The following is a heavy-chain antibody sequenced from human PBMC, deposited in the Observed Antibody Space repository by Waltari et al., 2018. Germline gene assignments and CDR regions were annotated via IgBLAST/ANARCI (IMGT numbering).Heavy chain of an antibody. CDR2: ISYTGST. J-gene: IGHJ4*02. CDR3: ARLWGGTRPPDY. D-gene: IGHD3-16*01. CDR1: GGSISSSSYY. Sequence: QLQLQESGPGLVKPSETLSITCTVSGGSISSSSYYWGWIRQPPGKGLEWIGSISYTGSTYDNPSLKSRLIISVDTSKKQLSLKLSSVTAADTAVYYCARLWGGTRPPDYWGQGTLVTVSS. V-gene: IGHV4-39*01.